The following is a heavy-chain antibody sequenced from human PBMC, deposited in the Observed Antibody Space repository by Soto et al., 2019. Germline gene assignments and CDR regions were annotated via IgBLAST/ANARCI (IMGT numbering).Heavy chain of an antibody. CDR3: ARDGNYYDSSGSDY. CDR2: ISSSSSTI. Sequence: GALRLSCAASGFTFSSYSMNWVRQAPGKGLEWVSYISSSSSTIYYADSVKGRFTISRDNAKNSLYLQMNSLRDEDTAVYYCARDGNYYDSSGSDYWGQGTLVTVSS. V-gene: IGHV3-48*02. D-gene: IGHD3-22*01. CDR1: GFTFSSYS. J-gene: IGHJ4*02.